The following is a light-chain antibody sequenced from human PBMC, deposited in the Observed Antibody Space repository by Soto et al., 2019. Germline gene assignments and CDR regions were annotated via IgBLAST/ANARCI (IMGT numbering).Light chain of an antibody. CDR1: SSNIGAGYD. Sequence: QSVLTQPPSVSGAPGQRVTISCTGSSSNIGAGYDVHWYQQLPGTAPKLLISGNSNRPSGVPDRFSGSKSGTSASLAITGLQAEDEAEYYCQSYDSSLGGGVFGGGTKLTVL. CDR2: GNS. CDR3: QSYDSSLGGGV. J-gene: IGLJ3*02. V-gene: IGLV1-40*01.